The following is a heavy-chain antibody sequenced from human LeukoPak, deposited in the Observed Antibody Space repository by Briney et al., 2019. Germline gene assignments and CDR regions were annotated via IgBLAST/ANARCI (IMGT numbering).Heavy chain of an antibody. CDR2: LYYTGST. V-gene: IGHV4-59*08. CDR1: GGSISSFL. J-gene: IGHJ4*02. D-gene: IGHD6-13*01. Sequence: SETLSLTRTVSGGSISSFLWSWIRQPPGKALEWIGYLYYTGSTNYNPSLKSRVTISVDTSKNQFSLKVASVTAADTAVYYCARSYSRSLSHSYWGQGTLVTVSS. CDR3: ARSYSRSLSHSY.